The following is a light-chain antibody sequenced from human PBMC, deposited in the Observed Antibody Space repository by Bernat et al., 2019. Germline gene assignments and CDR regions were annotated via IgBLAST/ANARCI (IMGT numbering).Light chain of an antibody. Sequence: DIVMTQSPLSLPVTPGEPASISCRSSHSLLHSNGYNYLDWYLQKPGQSPQLLIYLGSNRASGVPDRFSGSGSGTDFTLKISRVEAEDVGVYYCMQPSHTHTFGPGTKVDIK. V-gene: IGKV2-28*01. CDR2: LGS. CDR3: MQPSHTHT. CDR1: HSLLHSNGYNY. J-gene: IGKJ3*01.